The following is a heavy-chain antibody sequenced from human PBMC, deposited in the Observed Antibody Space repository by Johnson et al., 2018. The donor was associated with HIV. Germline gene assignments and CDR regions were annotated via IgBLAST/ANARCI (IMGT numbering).Heavy chain of an antibody. J-gene: IGHJ3*02. CDR2: ISYDGSNK. CDR3: ATYYDNSGYTLWGNAFDI. Sequence: QVQLVESGGGVVQPGRSLRLSCAASGFTFSSYAMHWVRQAPGKGLEWVAVISYDGSNKYYADSVKGRFTLSRDNSKNTLYLQMNSLRAEDTAVYYCATYYDNSGYTLWGNAFDIWGQGTMVTVSS. CDR1: GFTFSSYA. D-gene: IGHD3-22*01. V-gene: IGHV3-30-3*01.